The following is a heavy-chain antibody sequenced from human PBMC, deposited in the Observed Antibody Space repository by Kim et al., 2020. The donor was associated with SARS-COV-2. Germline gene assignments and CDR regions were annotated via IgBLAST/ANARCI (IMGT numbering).Heavy chain of an antibody. D-gene: IGHD5-12*01. CDR3: AREVATDFDL. J-gene: IGHJ4*02. V-gene: IGHV3-48*03. CDR1: GFSFSGYE. CDR2: ISSRATTL. Sequence: GGSLRLSCTASGFSFSGYEMNWARQAPGKGLEWLSYISSRATTLYYADSVKGRFTISRDDDKQSLHLQMNSLRAEHTAVYYCAREVATDFDLWGQGTLLT.